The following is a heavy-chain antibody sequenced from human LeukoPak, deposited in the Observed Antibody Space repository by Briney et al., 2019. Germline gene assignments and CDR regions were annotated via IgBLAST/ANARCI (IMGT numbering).Heavy chain of an antibody. Sequence: GRALRLSCAASGFTFSSYGMHGVRQAPGKGVEGVAVISYDGSNKYYADSVKGRFTISRDNSKNTLYLQMNSLRAEDTAVYYRAKIAAAGTDYWGQGTLVTVSS. V-gene: IGHV3-30*18. CDR2: ISYDGSNK. CDR3: AKIAAAGTDY. CDR1: GFTFSSYG. D-gene: IGHD6-13*01. J-gene: IGHJ4*02.